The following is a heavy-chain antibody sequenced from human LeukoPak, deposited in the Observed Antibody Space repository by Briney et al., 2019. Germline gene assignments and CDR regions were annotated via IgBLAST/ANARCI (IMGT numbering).Heavy chain of an antibody. D-gene: IGHD3-22*01. CDR1: GGSFSGYY. CDR3: ARQGVTMIVVVRY. CDR2: INHSGST. Sequence: PSETLSLTCAVYGGSFSGYYWSWIRQPPGKGLEWIGEINHSGSTNYNPSLKSRVTISVDTSKNQFSLKLSSVTAADTAVYYCARQGVTMIVVVRYWGQGTLVTVSS. V-gene: IGHV4-34*01. J-gene: IGHJ4*02.